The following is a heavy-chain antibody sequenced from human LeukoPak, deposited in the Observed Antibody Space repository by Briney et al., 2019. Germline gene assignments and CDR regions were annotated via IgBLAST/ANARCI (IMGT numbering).Heavy chain of an antibody. CDR2: IYYSGST. J-gene: IGHJ5*02. V-gene: IGHV4-30-4*01. CDR3: ASVIADYGGEWFDP. Sequence: SETLSLTCAVSGGSISSGDYYWSWIRQPPGKGLEWIGYIYYSGSTYYNPSLKSRVTISVDTSKNQFSLKLSSVTAADTAVYYCASVIADYGGEWFDPWGQGTLVTVSS. D-gene: IGHD4/OR15-4a*01. CDR1: GGSISSGDYY.